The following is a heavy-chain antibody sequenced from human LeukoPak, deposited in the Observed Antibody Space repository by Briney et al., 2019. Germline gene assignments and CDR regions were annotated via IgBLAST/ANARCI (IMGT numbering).Heavy chain of an antibody. CDR3: TREGHCSGGSCYVSY. J-gene: IGHJ4*02. CDR2: IRSKAYGGTT. D-gene: IGHD2-15*01. CDR1: GFTFGDYA. V-gene: IGHV3-49*04. Sequence: GSLRLSCTASGFTFGDYAMSWVRQAPGKGLEWVGFIRSKAYGGTTEYAASVKGIFTISRDDSKSIAYLQMNSLKTEDTAVYYCTREGHCSGGSCYVSYWGQGTLVTVSS.